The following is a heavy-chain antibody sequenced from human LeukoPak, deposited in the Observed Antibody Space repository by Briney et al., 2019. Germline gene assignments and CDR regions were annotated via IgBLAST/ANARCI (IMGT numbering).Heavy chain of an antibody. CDR2: IYYSGST. Sequence: SETLSLTCTVSGVSISTDYWLWIRQPPGKGLEYIGYIYYSGSTNYNPSLKSRVTISVDTSKNQFSLKRSSVTAADTAVYYCARPTGTDAFDIWGQGTMVTVSS. D-gene: IGHD1-1*01. CDR3: ARPTGTDAFDI. V-gene: IGHV4-59*12. J-gene: IGHJ3*02. CDR1: GVSISTDY.